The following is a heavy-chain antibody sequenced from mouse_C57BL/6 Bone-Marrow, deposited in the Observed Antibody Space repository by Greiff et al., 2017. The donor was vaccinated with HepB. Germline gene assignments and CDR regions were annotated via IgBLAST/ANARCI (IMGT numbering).Heavy chain of an antibody. CDR1: GYAFTNYL. V-gene: IGHV1-54*01. CDR2: INPGSGGT. Sequence: QVQLKQSGAELVRPGTSVKVSCKASGYAFTNYLIEWVKQRPGQGLEWIGVINPGSGGTNYNEKFKGKATLTADKSSSTAYMQLSSLTSEDSAVYFCARNPPHSNYDAMDYWGQGTSVTVSS. CDR3: ARNPPHSNYDAMDY. D-gene: IGHD2-5*01. J-gene: IGHJ4*01.